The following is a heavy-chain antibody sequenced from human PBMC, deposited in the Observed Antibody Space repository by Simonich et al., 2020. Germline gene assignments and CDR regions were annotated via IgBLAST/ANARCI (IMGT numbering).Heavy chain of an antibody. V-gene: IGHV3-21*01. J-gene: IGHJ3*02. CDR3: AREIEAGNAFDI. CDR1: GFTFSSYS. CDR2: ISSSSSYI. Sequence: EVQLVESGGGLVKPGGSMRLSCAASGFTFSSYSMNWVRQAPGKGLEGVSSISSSSSYIYYADSVKGRFTISRENAKNSLYLRMNSLRAEDTAVYYCAREIEAGNAFDIWGQGTMVTVSS.